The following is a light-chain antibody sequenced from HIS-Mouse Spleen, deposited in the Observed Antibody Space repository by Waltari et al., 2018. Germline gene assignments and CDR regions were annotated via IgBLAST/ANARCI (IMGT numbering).Light chain of an antibody. CDR3: AAWDDSLSGPV. V-gene: IGLV1-47*01. Sequence: QSVLTQPPSASGTPGQRVTLSCSGSSPNIGSNYVYWYQQLPGTAPNLLIYRNNQRPSGVPDRFSGSKSGTSASLAISGLRSEDEADYYCAAWDDSLSGPVFGGGTKLTVL. J-gene: IGLJ3*02. CDR2: RNN. CDR1: SPNIGSNY.